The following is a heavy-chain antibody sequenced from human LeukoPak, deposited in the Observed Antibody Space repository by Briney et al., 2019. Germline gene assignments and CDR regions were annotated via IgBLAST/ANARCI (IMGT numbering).Heavy chain of an antibody. CDR3: TTDFPVILGYSSSWYDYFDY. J-gene: IGHJ4*02. CDR1: GFTFNNAW. D-gene: IGHD6-13*01. CDR2: IKSKTDGGTT. Sequence: GGSLRLSCAASGFTFNNAWMSWVRQAPGKGLEWVGRIKSKTDGGTTDYAAPVKGRFTISRDDSKNTLYLQMNSLKTEDTAVYYCTTDFPVILGYSSSWYDYFDYWGQGTLVTVSS. V-gene: IGHV3-15*01.